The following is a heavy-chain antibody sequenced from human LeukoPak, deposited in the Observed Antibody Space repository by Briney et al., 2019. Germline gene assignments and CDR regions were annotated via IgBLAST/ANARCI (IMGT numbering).Heavy chain of an antibody. Sequence: ASVKVSCKASGYTFTSYAMNWVRQAPGQGLEWMGWISASNGNANYAQNLQGRVTMTTDTSTGTAYIELRSLRSDDTAVYYCARDGNSSPDYWGQGTLVTVSS. CDR3: ARDGNSSPDY. V-gene: IGHV1-18*01. J-gene: IGHJ4*02. D-gene: IGHD6-6*01. CDR2: ISASNGNA. CDR1: GYTFTSYA.